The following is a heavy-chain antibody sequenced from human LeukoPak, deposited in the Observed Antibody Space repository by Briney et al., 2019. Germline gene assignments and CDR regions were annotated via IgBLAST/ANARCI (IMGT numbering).Heavy chain of an antibody. Sequence: GGSLRLSCAASGFTFTNYVMSWVRQAPGKGLEWVSSVSGGGGTTYYADSVKGRFAISRDNAKNSLYLQMNSLRAEDTAVYYCARNGITRTTWYLDYWGQGILVTVSS. J-gene: IGHJ4*02. CDR3: ARNGITRTTWYLDY. V-gene: IGHV3-23*01. CDR1: GFTFTNYV. CDR2: VSGGGGTT. D-gene: IGHD1-14*01.